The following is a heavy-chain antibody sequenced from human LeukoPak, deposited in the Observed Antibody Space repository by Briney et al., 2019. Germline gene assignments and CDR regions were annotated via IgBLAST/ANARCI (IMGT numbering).Heavy chain of an antibody. CDR3: AKDIEFRDSGSLDY. D-gene: IGHD1-26*01. CDR2: ISWNSGTL. CDR1: GFTFDDYA. V-gene: IGHV3-9*01. J-gene: IGHJ4*02. Sequence: PGRSLRLSCAASGFTFDDYAMHSVRQAPGKGLEWVSGISWNSGTLGYADSVKGRFTISRDNAKNSLYLQMNSLRSEDTALYYCAKDIEFRDSGSLDYWGQGTLVTVSS.